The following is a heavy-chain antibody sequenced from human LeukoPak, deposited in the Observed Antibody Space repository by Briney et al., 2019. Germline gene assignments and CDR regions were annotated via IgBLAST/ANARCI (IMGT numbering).Heavy chain of an antibody. J-gene: IGHJ4*02. CDR2: INAGNDNT. V-gene: IGHV1-3*01. CDR3: ARDRYYGSGNYNYFDY. D-gene: IGHD3-10*01. CDR1: GYTFTSHT. Sequence: ASVKVSCKASGYTFTSHTIHWARQAPGQRHEWMGWINAGNDNTEYSQRFQGRVTITRDTSASTAYMELSSLRSEDTAVYYCARDRYYGSGNYNYFDYWGQGTLVTVSS.